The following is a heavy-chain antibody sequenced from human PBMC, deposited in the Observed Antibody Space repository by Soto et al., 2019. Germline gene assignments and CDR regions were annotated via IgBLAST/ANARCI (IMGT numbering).Heavy chain of an antibody. CDR2: IYYRGST. Sequence: QVQLQESGPGLVKPSETLSLTCTVSGGSVSSGSYYWSWIRQPPGKGLEWIGYIYYRGSTNYNPSLKSRVTIAVDKSNNQFSLKLSSVTSSDPAVYYCARGRSYYLPVDYWGQGNLVTVSS. J-gene: IGHJ4*02. V-gene: IGHV4-61*01. CDR1: GGSVSSGSYY. D-gene: IGHD1-26*01. CDR3: ARGRSYYLPVDY.